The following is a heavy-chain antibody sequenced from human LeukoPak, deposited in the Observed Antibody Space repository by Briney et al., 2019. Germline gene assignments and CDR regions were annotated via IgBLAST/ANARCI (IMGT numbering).Heavy chain of an antibody. J-gene: IGHJ4*02. Sequence: VKPGGSLRLSCAASGFTFSSYSMNWVRQAPGKGLEWVSSISSSSSYIYYADSVKGRFTISRDNAKNPLYLQMNSLRAEDTAVYYCARVGGYYGDSFDYWGQGTLVTVSS. CDR1: GFTFSSYS. CDR3: ARVGGYYGDSFDY. D-gene: IGHD4-17*01. CDR2: ISSSSSYI. V-gene: IGHV3-21*01.